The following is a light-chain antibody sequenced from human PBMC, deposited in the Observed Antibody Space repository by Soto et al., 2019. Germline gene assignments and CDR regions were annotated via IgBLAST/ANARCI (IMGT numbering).Light chain of an antibody. CDR1: QSVSSN. Sequence: IVMTQSPATVSVTPGERATLSCRASQSVSSNLAWYQQKPGQAPRLLIYGASTRAAGIPARFSGSGSGTEFTLTISSLQSGDFAVYYCQQYNNWPRTFGQGTKVDIK. J-gene: IGKJ1*01. CDR2: GAS. V-gene: IGKV3-15*01. CDR3: QQYNNWPRT.